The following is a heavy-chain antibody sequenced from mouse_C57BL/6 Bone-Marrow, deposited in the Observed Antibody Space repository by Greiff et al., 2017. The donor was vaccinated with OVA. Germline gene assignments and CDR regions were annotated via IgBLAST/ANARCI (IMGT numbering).Heavy chain of an antibody. J-gene: IGHJ1*03. V-gene: IGHV2-5*01. Sequence: VKLMESGPGLVQPSQSLSITCTVSGFSLTSYGVHWVRQSPGKGLEWLGVIWRGGSTDYNAAFMSRLSITKDNSKSQVFFKMNSLQADDTAIYDCANYYGSNYWYFDVWGTGTTVTVSS. CDR3: ANYYGSNYWYFDV. CDR2: IWRGGST. D-gene: IGHD1-1*01. CDR1: GFSLTSYG.